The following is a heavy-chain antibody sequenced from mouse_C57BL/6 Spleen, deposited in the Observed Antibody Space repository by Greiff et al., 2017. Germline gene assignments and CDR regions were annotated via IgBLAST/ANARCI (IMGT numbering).Heavy chain of an antibody. CDR1: GFTFSDYY. CDR3: ARQDDYEFAY. D-gene: IGHD2-4*01. Sequence: EVKVEESGGGLVQPGGSLKLSCAASGFTFSDYYMYWVRQTPEKRLEWVAYISNGGGSTYYPDTVKGRFTISRDNAKNTLYLQMSRLKSEDTAMYYCARQDDYEFAYWGQGTLVTVSA. V-gene: IGHV5-12*01. J-gene: IGHJ3*01. CDR2: ISNGGGST.